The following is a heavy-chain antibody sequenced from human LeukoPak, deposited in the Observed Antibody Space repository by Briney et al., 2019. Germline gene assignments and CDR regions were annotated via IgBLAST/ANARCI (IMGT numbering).Heavy chain of an antibody. D-gene: IGHD4-17*01. CDR1: GIIFSKYG. CDR2: VLGSGVPT. Sequence: GGSLRLSCAASGIIFSKYGMSWVRQAPGKGLEWVATVLGSGVPTYYAESVQGRFTISRDNSKNTLYLQMSSLRAEDTAIYYCAKDPNGDYIGTFDIWGQGTMVIVS. CDR3: AKDPNGDYIGTFDI. V-gene: IGHV3-23*01. J-gene: IGHJ3*02.